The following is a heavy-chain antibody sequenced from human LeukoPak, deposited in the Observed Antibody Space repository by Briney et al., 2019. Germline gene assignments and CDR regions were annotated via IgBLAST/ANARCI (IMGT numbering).Heavy chain of an antibody. D-gene: IGHD6-13*01. CDR2: IYYSGST. V-gene: IGHV4-39*01. CDR3: ASLIPYRSRINDY. CDR1: GGSISSSSYY. J-gene: IGHJ4*02. Sequence: PSETLSLTCTVSGGSISSSSYYWGWIRQPPGKGLEWIGSIYYSGSTYYNPSLKSRVTISVDTSKNQFSLKLSSVTAADTAVYYCASLIPYRSRINDYWGQGTLVTVSS.